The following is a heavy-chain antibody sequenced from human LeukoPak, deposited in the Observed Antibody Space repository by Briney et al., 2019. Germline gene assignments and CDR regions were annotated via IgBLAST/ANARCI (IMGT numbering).Heavy chain of an antibody. CDR3: AKSFHNWNYGGNWFDP. CDR1: GFTFDDYA. CDR2: ISGSGGST. V-gene: IGHV3-23*01. J-gene: IGHJ5*02. D-gene: IGHD1-7*01. Sequence: GGSLRLSCAASGFTFDDYAMHWVRQAPGKGLEWVSAISGSGGSTYYADSVKGRFTISRDNSKNTLYLQMNSLRAEDTAVYYCAKSFHNWNYGGNWFDPWGQGTLVTVSS.